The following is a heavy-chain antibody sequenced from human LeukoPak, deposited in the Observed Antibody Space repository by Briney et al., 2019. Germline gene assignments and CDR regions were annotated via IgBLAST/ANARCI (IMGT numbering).Heavy chain of an antibody. Sequence: GGSLRLSCAASGFTFSSYGMHWVRQAPGKGLDWVAVISNDGSKKYYADSVKGRFTISRDNSKNTLSLQVSSLRTEGTAVYYCAKDRYSYAFEYSDSWGQGNPGHRLL. J-gene: IGHJ4*02. V-gene: IGHV3-30*18. D-gene: IGHD5-18*01. CDR1: GFTFSSYG. CDR2: ISNDGSKK. CDR3: AKDRYSYAFEYSDS.